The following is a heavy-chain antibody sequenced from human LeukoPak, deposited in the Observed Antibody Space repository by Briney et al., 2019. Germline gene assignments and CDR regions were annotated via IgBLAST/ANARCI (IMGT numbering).Heavy chain of an antibody. V-gene: IGHV1-2*02. CDR1: GYTFTDYY. CDR3: ARDGGYCRSASCSQYFYYGLDV. J-gene: IGHJ6*02. CDR2: INPNSGGT. D-gene: IGHD2-2*01. Sequence: ASVKVSCKTSGYTFTDYYLHWVRQAPGQGLEWMGWINPNSGGTSSAQKFQGRVTMTRDTSISTVYMELTGLRSDDTAVFYCARDGGYCRSASCSQYFYYGLDVWGQGTTVTVSS.